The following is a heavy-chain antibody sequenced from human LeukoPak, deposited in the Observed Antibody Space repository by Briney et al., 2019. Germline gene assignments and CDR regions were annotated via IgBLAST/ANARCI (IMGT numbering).Heavy chain of an antibody. V-gene: IGHV4-31*11. CDR1: GGSISSGGYY. Sequence: SETLSLTCAVSGGSISSGGYYWSWIRQHPGKGLEWIGYIYYSGSTYYNPSLKSRVTISVDTSKNQFSLKLSSVTAADTAVYYCARELPLAWYFDLWGRGTLVTVSS. J-gene: IGHJ2*01. D-gene: IGHD2-15*01. CDR2: IYYSGST. CDR3: ARELPLAWYFDL.